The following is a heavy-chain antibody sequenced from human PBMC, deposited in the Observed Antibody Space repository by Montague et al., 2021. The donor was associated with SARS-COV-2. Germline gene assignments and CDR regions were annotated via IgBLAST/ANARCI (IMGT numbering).Heavy chain of an antibody. J-gene: IGHJ4*02. CDR2: IDWDDDK. Sequence: PALVKPTQTLTLTCTFSGFSLSTSGMCVSWIRQPPGKALEWLALIDWDDDKYHSTSLKTRLTISKDTSKNQVVLTMTNMDPVDTATHYCARIRDYDILTGSYSGFDYWGQGTLVTVSS. CDR3: ARIRDYDILTGSYSGFDY. D-gene: IGHD3-9*01. V-gene: IGHV2-70*01. CDR1: GFSLSTSGMC.